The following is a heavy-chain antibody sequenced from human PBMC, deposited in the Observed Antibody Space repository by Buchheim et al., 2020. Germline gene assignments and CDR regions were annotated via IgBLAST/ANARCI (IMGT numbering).Heavy chain of an antibody. CDR2: INPDGSDK. D-gene: IGHD1-14*01. J-gene: IGHJ4*02. Sequence: EVQLVEFGGGLVQPGGSLRLSCAASGFTFSNYWLTWIRQAPGEGLKWVANINPDGSDKYYVDSVKGRFTISRANVENSMHLQMNSLRAEDSAVYYCVSWPSTGVTPRTNYWGQGTL. V-gene: IGHV3-7*01. CDR3: VSWPSTGVTPRTNY. CDR1: GFTFSNYW.